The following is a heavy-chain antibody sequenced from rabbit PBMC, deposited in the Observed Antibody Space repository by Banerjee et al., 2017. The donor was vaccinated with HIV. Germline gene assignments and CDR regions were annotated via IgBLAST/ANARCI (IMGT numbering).Heavy chain of an antibody. J-gene: IGHJ4*01. CDR1: GFDLTNDY. V-gene: IGHV1S7*01. D-gene: IGHD7-1*01. CDR2: IDPVFGST. Sequence: QLKETGGGLVQPGGSLTLSCKASGFDLTNDYMTWVRQAPGKGLEWIGYIDPVFGSTNYASWVNGRFTISSDNAQNTVFLQVTSLTAADTATYFCARDPYGDTTGYTSFNLWGQGTLVTVS. CDR3: ARDPYGDTTGYTSFNL.